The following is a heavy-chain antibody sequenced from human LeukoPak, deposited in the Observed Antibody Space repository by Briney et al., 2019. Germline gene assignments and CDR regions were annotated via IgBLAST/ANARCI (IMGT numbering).Heavy chain of an antibody. V-gene: IGHV4-59*01. CDR3: ARDRRGSFYTFDL. Sequence: KPAETLSLTCSVSGASINGYFWNWVRQTPEKRLDWIGYVSHTGATTSNPTLKSRVSITIDTSKSQISLTMTSVTAAGSALYYCARDRRGSFYTFDLWGPGTIVSVS. J-gene: IGHJ3*01. CDR2: VSHTGAT. D-gene: IGHD1-26*01. CDR1: GASINGYF.